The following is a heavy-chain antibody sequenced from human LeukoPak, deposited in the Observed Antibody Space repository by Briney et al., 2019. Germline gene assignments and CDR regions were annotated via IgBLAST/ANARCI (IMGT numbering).Heavy chain of an antibody. J-gene: IGHJ6*03. D-gene: IGHD6-13*01. V-gene: IGHV1-18*01. CDR1: GYTFTSYG. Sequence: ASVKVSCKASGYTFTSYGISWVRQAPGQGLEWMGWISAYNGNTNYAQKLQGRVTMTTDTSTSTAYMELRSLRSDDTAVYYCARVWQQLGYYYYYMDVWGKGTTVTVSS. CDR2: ISAYNGNT. CDR3: ARVWQQLGYYYYYMDV.